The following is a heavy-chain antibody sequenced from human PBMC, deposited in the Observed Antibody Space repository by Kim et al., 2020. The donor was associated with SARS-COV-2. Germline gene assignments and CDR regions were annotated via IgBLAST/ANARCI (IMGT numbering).Heavy chain of an antibody. D-gene: IGHD6-13*01. J-gene: IGHJ4*02. V-gene: IGHV3-21*01. Sequence: ADSVKGRFTISRDNAKNSLYLQMNSLRAEDSAVYYCARDRLRAATGTFDYWGQGTLVTVSS. CDR3: ARDRLRAATGTFDY.